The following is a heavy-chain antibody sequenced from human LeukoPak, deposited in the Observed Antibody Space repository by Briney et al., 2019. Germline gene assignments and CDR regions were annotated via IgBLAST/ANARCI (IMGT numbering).Heavy chain of an antibody. J-gene: IGHJ5*02. CDR3: ARHSEGYEVFSWFDP. Sequence: PSETLSLTCTVSGGSISSYYWSWIRQPPGKGLEWIGYIYYSGSTNYNPSLKSRVTISVDTSKNQFSLKLSSVTAADTAVYYCARHSEGYEVFSWFDPWGQGTLVTVSS. V-gene: IGHV4-59*08. CDR2: IYYSGST. CDR1: GGSISSYY. D-gene: IGHD1-1*01.